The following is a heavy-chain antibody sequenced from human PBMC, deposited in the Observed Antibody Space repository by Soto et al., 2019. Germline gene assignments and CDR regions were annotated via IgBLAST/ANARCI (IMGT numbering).Heavy chain of an antibody. CDR3: AKDTRIAYCGGDCPLDYYYGMDV. CDR2: ISGSGGST. D-gene: IGHD2-21*02. CDR1: GFTFSSYA. J-gene: IGHJ6*02. Sequence: GGSLRLSCAASGFTFSSYAMSWVRQAPGKGLEWVSAISGSGGSTYYADSVKGRFTISRDNSKNTLYLQMNSLRAEDTAVYYCAKDTRIAYCGGDCPLDYYYGMDVWGQGTTVTVSS. V-gene: IGHV3-23*01.